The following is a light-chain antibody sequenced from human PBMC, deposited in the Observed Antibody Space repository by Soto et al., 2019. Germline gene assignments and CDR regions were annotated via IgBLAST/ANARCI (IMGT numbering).Light chain of an antibody. V-gene: IGKV3-20*01. CDR3: QQHGSSPPYT. J-gene: IGKJ2*01. Sequence: EVVLTQSPGTLSLSPGERATLSCRASQNFSSSYLAWYQQKVGQAPRLLIYGASSRATGIPNRFSGSGSGTDFTLTISRLEPEDFAVYYCQQHGSSPPYTFGQGTKLGIK. CDR1: QNFSSSY. CDR2: GAS.